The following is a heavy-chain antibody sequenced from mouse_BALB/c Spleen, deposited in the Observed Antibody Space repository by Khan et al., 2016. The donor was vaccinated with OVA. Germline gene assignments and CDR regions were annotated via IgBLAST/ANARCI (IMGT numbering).Heavy chain of an antibody. D-gene: IGHD2-3*01. CDR2: IYPGTVST. J-gene: IGHJ4*01. CDR3: ARWCYDGSSAMDY. Sequence: VQLKQSGAELVRPGASVKLSCKTSGYIFTTYWIHWVKQRPGQGLEWIERIYPGTVSTYYTEKLKGKATLTADKPPSTAYMQLSSLESEDSAVYCSARWCYDGSSAMDYWGQGTSVTVSS. CDR1: GYIFTTYW. V-gene: IGHV1-76*01.